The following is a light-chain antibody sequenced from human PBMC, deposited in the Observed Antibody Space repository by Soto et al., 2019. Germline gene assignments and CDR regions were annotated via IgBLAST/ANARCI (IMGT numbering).Light chain of an antibody. J-gene: IGLJ1*01. Sequence: QSVLTQPPSLFAAPGQNVTISCSGSNTNIGNHFVSWYQQHPGKAPKVMIYEVSNRPSGVSNRFSGSKSGNTASLTISGLQAEDEADYYCSSYTSSSTLYVFGSGTKVTVL. V-gene: IGLV2-14*01. CDR2: EVS. CDR1: NTNIGNHF. CDR3: SSYTSSSTLYV.